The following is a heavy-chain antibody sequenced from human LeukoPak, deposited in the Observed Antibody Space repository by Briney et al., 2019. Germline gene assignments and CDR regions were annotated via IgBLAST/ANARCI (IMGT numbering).Heavy chain of an antibody. D-gene: IGHD2-15*01. CDR1: GGSFSGYY. J-gene: IGHJ4*02. Sequence: PSETLSLTCAVYGGSFSGYYWSWIRQPPGKGLEWIGEINHSGSTNYNPSLKSRVTISVDTSKNQFSLKLSSVTAAGTVVYYCARLNRRYCSGGSCYSYYFDYWGQGTLVTVSS. V-gene: IGHV4-34*01. CDR2: INHSGST. CDR3: ARLNRRYCSGGSCYSYYFDY.